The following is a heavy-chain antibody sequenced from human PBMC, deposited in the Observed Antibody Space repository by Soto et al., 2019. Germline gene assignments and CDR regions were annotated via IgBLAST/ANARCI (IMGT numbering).Heavy chain of an antibody. CDR2: INHTGST. Sequence: QVQLQQWGAGLLKPSETLSLTCAIYGGSFSNYYWNWIRQPPGKGLEWMGKINHTGSTNYSPCLNTRLTISVDTSKNQFSLKQISVTAADTAVYYCGRGRGYSNAGGSYYSGMDVWCQGTTVTVSS. J-gene: IGHJ6*02. CDR3: GRGRGYSNAGGSYYSGMDV. CDR1: GGSFSNYY. V-gene: IGHV4-34*01. D-gene: IGHD5-12*01.